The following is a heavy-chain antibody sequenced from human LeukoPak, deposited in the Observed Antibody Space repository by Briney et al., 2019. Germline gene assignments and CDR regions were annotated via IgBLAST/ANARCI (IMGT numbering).Heavy chain of an antibody. Sequence: PSQTLSLTCTVSGGSISSGGYYWSWIRQHPGKGLEWSGYIYYSGSTNYNPSLKSRVTISVDTSKNQFSLKLSSVTAADTAVYYCARHPRFLVGANGAFDIWGQGTMVTVSS. V-gene: IGHV4-31*03. CDR2: IYYSGST. CDR1: GGSISSGGYY. J-gene: IGHJ3*02. CDR3: ARHPRFLVGANGAFDI. D-gene: IGHD1-26*01.